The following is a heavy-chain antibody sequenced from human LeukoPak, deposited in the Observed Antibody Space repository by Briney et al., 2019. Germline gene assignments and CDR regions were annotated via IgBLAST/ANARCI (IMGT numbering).Heavy chain of an antibody. CDR3: AKENVGSYDSSGLGFDY. Sequence: GGSLRLSCVVSGFTVSTNYMSWVRQAPGKGLEWVSLIYSGGSTYYADSVKGRFTISRDNSKNTLYLQMNSLRAEDTAVYYCAKENVGSYDSSGLGFDYWGQGTLVTVSS. CDR1: GFTVSTNY. CDR2: IYSGGST. V-gene: IGHV3-53*05. J-gene: IGHJ4*02. D-gene: IGHD3-22*01.